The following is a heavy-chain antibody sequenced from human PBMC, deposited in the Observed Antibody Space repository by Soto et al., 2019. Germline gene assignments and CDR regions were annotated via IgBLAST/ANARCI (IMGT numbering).Heavy chain of an antibody. CDR3: ARLGLGWLQLYYYGMDV. Sequence: PSETLSLTCTVSGGSISSGGYYWSWIRQHPGKGLEWIGYIYYSGSTYYNPSLKSRVTISVDTSKNQFSLKLSSVTAADTAVYYCARLGLGWLQLYYYGMDVWGQGXTVTVYS. D-gene: IGHD5-12*01. J-gene: IGHJ6*02. CDR1: GGSISSGGYY. CDR2: IYYSGST. V-gene: IGHV4-31*03.